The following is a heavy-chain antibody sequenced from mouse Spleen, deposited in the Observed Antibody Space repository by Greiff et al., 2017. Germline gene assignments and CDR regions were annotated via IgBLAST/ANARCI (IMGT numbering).Heavy chain of an antibody. D-gene: IGHD1-1*01. Sequence: VQLQQSGPELVKPGASVKISCKASGYSFTSYYIHWVKQRPGQGLEWIGWIYPGSGNTKYNEKFKGKATLTADTSSSTAYMQLSSLTSEDSAVYYCARGIYYDGSYDAMDYWGQGTSVTVSS. J-gene: IGHJ4*01. CDR2: IYPGSGNT. CDR3: ARGIYYDGSYDAMDY. V-gene: IGHV1-66*01. CDR1: GYSFTSYY.